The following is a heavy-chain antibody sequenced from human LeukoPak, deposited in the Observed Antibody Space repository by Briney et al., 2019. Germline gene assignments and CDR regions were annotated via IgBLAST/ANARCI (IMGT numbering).Heavy chain of an antibody. J-gene: IGHJ4*02. V-gene: IGHV4-39*01. CDR3: ARQIKYIGDDFFDY. CDR1: GGSISSSSYY. CDR2: IYYSGST. Sequence: PSETLSLTCTVSGGSISSSSYYGGWIRQPPGKGLEWIGRIYYSGSTYYNPSIKSRVTISVDTSKNHFPLKLSSVTAADTAVYYCARQIKYIGDDFFDYWGQGTLVTVSS. D-gene: IGHD4-17*01.